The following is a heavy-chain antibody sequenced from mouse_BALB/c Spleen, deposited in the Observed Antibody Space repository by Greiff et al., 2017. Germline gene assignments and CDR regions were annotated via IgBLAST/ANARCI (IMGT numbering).Heavy chain of an antibody. D-gene: IGHD2-4*01. Sequence: EVKLMESGPGLVKPSQSLSLTCTVTGYSITSDYAWNWIRQFPGNKLEWMGYISYSGSTSYNPSLKSRISITRDTSKNQFFLQLNSVTTEDTATYYCARGGLRRDFDYWGQGTTLTVSS. CDR1: GYSITSDYA. CDR3: ARGGLRRDFDY. V-gene: IGHV3-2*02. J-gene: IGHJ2*01. CDR2: ISYSGST.